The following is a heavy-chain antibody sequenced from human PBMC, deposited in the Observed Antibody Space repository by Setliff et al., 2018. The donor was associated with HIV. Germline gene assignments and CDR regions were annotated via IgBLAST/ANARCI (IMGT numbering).Heavy chain of an antibody. CDR2: IKKDGREK. D-gene: IGHD4-4*01. CDR1: GFIFSDSW. J-gene: IGHJ4*02. V-gene: IGHV3-7*01. Sequence: GGSLRLSCGASGFIFSDSWMDWVRQAPGKGLEWVATIKKDGREKYYVDSVKGRFTISRDNTKNTLYLQMNSLRTEDTAVYYCVKEGSNWYPPNYFDYWGQGTLVTVSS. CDR3: VKEGSNWYPPNYFDY.